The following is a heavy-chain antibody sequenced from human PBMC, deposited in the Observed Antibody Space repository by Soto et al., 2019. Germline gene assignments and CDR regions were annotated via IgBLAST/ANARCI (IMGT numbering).Heavy chain of an antibody. Sequence: SETLSLTCTVSGGSISSGGYYWSWIRQHPGKGLEWIGYIYYSGSTYYNPSLKSRVTISVDTSKNQFSLKLSSVTAADTAVYYCGSIRNFGVLPYYYYYMDVWGKGTTVTVSS. CDR2: IYYSGST. D-gene: IGHD3-16*01. V-gene: IGHV4-31*03. CDR3: GSIRNFGVLPYYYYYMDV. CDR1: GGSISSGGYY. J-gene: IGHJ6*03.